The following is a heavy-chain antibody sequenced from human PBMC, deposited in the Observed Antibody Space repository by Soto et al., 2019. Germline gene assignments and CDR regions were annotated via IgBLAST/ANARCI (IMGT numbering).Heavy chain of an antibody. CDR1: GCKFISYA. CDR3: ARGPTSVTTTYWFDP. CDR2: ISYDGSNK. D-gene: IGHD4-17*01. Sequence: PGGPQRLSWAAAGCKFISYAMHWIRQAPGKGLEWVAVISYDGSNKYYADSVKGRFTISRDNSKNALYLQMNSLRVEDTAVYYCARGPTSVTTTYWFDPWGQGTLVPVSS. V-gene: IGHV3-30-3*01. J-gene: IGHJ5*02.